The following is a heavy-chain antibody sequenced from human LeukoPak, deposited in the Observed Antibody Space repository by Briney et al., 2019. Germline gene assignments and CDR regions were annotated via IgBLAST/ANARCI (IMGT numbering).Heavy chain of an antibody. J-gene: IGHJ4*02. V-gene: IGHV4-30-4*08. Sequence: PSETLSLTCTVSGGSISSGDYYWSWIRQPPGKGLEWIGYIYYSGSTYYNPSLKSRVTISVDTSKKQFSLKLSSVTAADTAVYYCASPRARGGSYPFDYWGQGTLVTVSS. CDR3: ASPRARGGSYPFDY. CDR1: GGSISSGDYY. CDR2: IYYSGST. D-gene: IGHD1-26*01.